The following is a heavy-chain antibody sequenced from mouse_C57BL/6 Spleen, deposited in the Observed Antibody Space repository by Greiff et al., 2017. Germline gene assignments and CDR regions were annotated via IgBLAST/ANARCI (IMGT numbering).Heavy chain of an antibody. Sequence: EVQLQQSGPELVKPGASVKISCKASGYSFTGYYMNWVKQSPETSLEWIGEINPSTGGTTYNQKFKAKATLTVDKSSSTAYMQLKSLTSEDSAVYYCARRAYGKRGYFDVWGTGTTVTVSS. D-gene: IGHD2-1*01. V-gene: IGHV1-42*01. CDR1: GYSFTGYY. J-gene: IGHJ1*03. CDR2: INPSTGGT. CDR3: ARRAYGKRGYFDV.